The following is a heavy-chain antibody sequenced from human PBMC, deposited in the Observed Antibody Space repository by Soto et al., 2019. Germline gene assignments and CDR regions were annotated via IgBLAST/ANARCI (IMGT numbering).Heavy chain of an antibody. CDR3: AKGKPGPGIAVAAKYYYYGMDV. Sequence: EVQLLESGGGLVQPGGSLRLSCAASGFTFSSYAMSWVRQAPGKGLEWVSAISGSGGSTYYADSVKGRFTISRDNSKNTLYLQMNSLRAEDTAVYYCAKGKPGPGIAVAAKYYYYGMDVWGQGTTVTVSS. CDR2: ISGSGGST. D-gene: IGHD6-19*01. J-gene: IGHJ6*02. V-gene: IGHV3-23*01. CDR1: GFTFSSYA.